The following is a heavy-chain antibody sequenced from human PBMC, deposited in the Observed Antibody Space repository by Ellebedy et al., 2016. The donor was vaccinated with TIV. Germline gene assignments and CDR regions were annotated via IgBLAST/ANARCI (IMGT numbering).Heavy chain of an antibody. CDR1: GFTVTYTC. Sequence: GGSLRLSCVASGFTVTYTCMSWVRQAPGKGLEWVSVIQTGGDTYYADSVKGRFTISRDSSKNTLYLQMDSLRAEDTAVYYCARRISGTYGDDALDIWGQGTMVTVSS. CDR2: IQTGGDT. D-gene: IGHD1-20*01. V-gene: IGHV3-53*01. CDR3: ARRISGTYGDDALDI. J-gene: IGHJ3*02.